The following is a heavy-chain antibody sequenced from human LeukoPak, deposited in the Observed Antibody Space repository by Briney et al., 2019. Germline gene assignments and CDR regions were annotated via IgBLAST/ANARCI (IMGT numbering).Heavy chain of an antibody. CDR1: GGSISSSSYY. CDR2: IYYSGST. J-gene: IGHJ6*03. Sequence: SETLSLTCTVSGGSISSSSYYWGWSRQPPGKGLEWIGSIYYSGSTYYNPSLKSRVTISVDTSKNQFSLKLSSVTAADTAVYYCATKNAFLEWLPHLHLAPYYYYMDVWGKGTTVTVSS. V-gene: IGHV4-39*01. CDR3: ATKNAFLEWLPHLHLAPYYYYMDV. D-gene: IGHD3-3*02.